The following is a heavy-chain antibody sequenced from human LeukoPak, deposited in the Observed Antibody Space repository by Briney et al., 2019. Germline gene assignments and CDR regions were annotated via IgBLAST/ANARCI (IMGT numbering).Heavy chain of an antibody. CDR2: ISSSSSYI. V-gene: IGHV3-21*01. J-gene: IGHJ4*02. Sequence: GGSLRLSCAASGFTFSSYSMNWVRQAPGKGLEWVSSISSSSSYIYYADSVKGRFTISRDNAKNSLYLQMNSLRAEDTAVYYCARPVEENWNYEGASDYWGQGTLVTVSS. CDR1: GFTFSSYS. D-gene: IGHD1-7*01. CDR3: ARPVEENWNYEGASDY.